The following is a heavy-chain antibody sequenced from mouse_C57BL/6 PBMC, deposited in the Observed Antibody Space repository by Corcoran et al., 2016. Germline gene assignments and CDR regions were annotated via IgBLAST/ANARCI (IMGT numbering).Heavy chain of an antibody. CDR3: ARPPPYYYYGNAY. CDR1: GYTFTTYG. Sequence: QIQLVQSGPELKKPGETVKISCKASGYTFTTYGMSWVKQAPGKGLKWMGWINTYSGVPTYADDFKGRFAFSLETSASTAYLQINNLKNEDTATYFCARPPPYYYYGNAYWGQGTLVTVS. CDR2: INTYSGVP. D-gene: IGHD1-1*01. J-gene: IGHJ3*01. V-gene: IGHV9-3*01.